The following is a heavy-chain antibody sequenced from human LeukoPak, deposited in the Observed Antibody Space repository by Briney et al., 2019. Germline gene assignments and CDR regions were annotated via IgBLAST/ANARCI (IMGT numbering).Heavy chain of an antibody. Sequence: PGGSLRLSCAASGFTITNSAMPWVRQAPGKGLEWVGRIKSKTDGGTTDYAAPVKGRFAISRDDSKNTLYLQMNSLKTEDTAVYYCTTDFWSGYYTGSWFDPWGQGTLVTVSS. D-gene: IGHD3-3*01. CDR2: IKSKTDGGTT. CDR3: TTDFWSGYYTGSWFDP. V-gene: IGHV3-15*01. J-gene: IGHJ5*02. CDR1: GFTITNSA.